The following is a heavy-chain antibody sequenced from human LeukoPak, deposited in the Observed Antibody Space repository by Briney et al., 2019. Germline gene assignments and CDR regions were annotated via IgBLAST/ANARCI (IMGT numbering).Heavy chain of an antibody. J-gene: IGHJ4*02. D-gene: IGHD5-24*01. CDR3: ARGWPNGGPDY. CDR2: ISSSSSYI. Sequence: GGSLRLSCAASGFTFSSYSMNWVRQAPGKGLEWVSSISSSSSYIYYADSVKGRFTISKDNAKNSLYLQMNSLRAEDTAVYYCARGWPNGGPDYWGQGTLVTVSS. V-gene: IGHV3-21*01. CDR1: GFTFSSYS.